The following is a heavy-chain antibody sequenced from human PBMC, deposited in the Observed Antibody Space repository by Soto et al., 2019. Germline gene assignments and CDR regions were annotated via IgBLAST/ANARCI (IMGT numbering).Heavy chain of an antibody. J-gene: IGHJ6*02. CDR3: ARGRQWLVQIYYYYGMDV. CDR1: GYTFTSYD. Sequence: ASVKVSCKASGYTFTSYDINWVRQATGQGLEWMGWMNPNSGNTGYAQKFQGRVTMTRNTSISTAYMELSSLRSEDTAVYYCARGRQWLVQIYYYYGMDVWGQGTTVTVSS. V-gene: IGHV1-8*01. D-gene: IGHD6-19*01. CDR2: MNPNSGNT.